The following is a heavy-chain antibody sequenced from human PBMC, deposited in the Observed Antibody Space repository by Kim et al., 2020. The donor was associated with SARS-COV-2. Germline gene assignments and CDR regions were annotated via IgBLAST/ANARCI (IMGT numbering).Heavy chain of an antibody. D-gene: IGHD3-22*01. Sequence: GGSLRLSCAASGFTFRNAWMNWVRQAPGKGLEWVARIKSKTDGGTTDYAAPVKGRFTISRDDSKNTLYLQMNSLKTEDTAVYYCTTDLPITMTNYWGQGTLVTVSS. J-gene: IGHJ4*02. CDR2: IKSKTDGGTT. CDR1: GFTFRNAW. V-gene: IGHV3-15*01. CDR3: TTDLPITMTNY.